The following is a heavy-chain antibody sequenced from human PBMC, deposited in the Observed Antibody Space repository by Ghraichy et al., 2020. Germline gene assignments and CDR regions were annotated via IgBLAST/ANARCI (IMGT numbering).Heavy chain of an antibody. CDR1: GGSISSRSYY. V-gene: IGHV4-39*01. CDR2: IYYSGNT. CDR3: ARHPHNYCGSTSCKQNGYFDY. J-gene: IGHJ4*02. Sequence: SETLSLTCTVSGGSISSRSYYWGWIRQPPGKGLEWTGSIYYSGNTYYNPSLKSRVTISVDTSKNQFSLKLSSVTAADTAVYFCARHPHNYCGSTSCKQNGYFDYWGQGTLVTVSS. D-gene: IGHD2-2*01.